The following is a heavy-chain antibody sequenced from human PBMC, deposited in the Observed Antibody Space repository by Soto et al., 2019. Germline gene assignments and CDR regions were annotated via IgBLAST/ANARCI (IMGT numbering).Heavy chain of an antibody. J-gene: IGHJ6*02. V-gene: IGHV1-8*01. CDR1: GYTFTSYD. CDR3: ARDLKAARPPLYYYGMDV. CDR2: MNPNSGNT. Sequence: ASVKVSCKASGYTFTSYDINWVRQATGQGLEWMGWMNPNSGNTGYAQKFQGRVTITTDASMSTAYMELSSLRSEDTAVYYCARDLKAARPPLYYYGMDVWGQGTTVTVSS. D-gene: IGHD6-6*01.